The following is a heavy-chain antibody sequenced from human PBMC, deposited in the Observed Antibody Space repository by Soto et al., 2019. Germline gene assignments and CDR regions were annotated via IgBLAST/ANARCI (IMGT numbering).Heavy chain of an antibody. V-gene: IGHV3-64D*06. J-gene: IGHJ3*02. Sequence: EVQLVESGGDLVQPGGSLRLSCSASGFSFTTYAMHWVRQAPGKGLEYVSAISSNGRTTYYADSVKDRVTISRDNFKNTLFLQMSSLRTEDTAVYYCVKGVVTAPSLVVCAFDIWGKWTMVTVSS. CDR1: GFSFTTYA. D-gene: IGHD2-21*02. CDR3: VKGVVTAPSLVVCAFDI. CDR2: ISSNGRTT.